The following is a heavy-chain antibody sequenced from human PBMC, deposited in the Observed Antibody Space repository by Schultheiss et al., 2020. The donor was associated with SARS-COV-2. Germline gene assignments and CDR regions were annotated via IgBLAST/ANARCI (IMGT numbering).Heavy chain of an antibody. J-gene: IGHJ5*02. CDR3: TTPNYDFWSGTDNWFDP. CDR2: IKSKTDGGTT. D-gene: IGHD3-3*01. CDR1: GSAFSNYA. V-gene: IGHV3-15*01. Sequence: GGSLRLSCVASGSAFSNYAMSWVRQPPGEGLEWVGRIKSKTDGGTTDYAAPVKGRFTISRDDSKNTLYLQMNSLKTEDTAVYYCTTPNYDFWSGTDNWFDPWGQGTLVTVSS.